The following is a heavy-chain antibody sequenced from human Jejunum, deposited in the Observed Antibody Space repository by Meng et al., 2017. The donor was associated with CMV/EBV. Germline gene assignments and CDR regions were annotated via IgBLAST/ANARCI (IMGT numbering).Heavy chain of an antibody. D-gene: IGHD2-21*02. CDR3: ARLRDEMSCGGDTCYYFDY. V-gene: IGHV4-31*02. CDR2: IFATGET. CDR1: RGSFY. Sequence: RGSFYWSWVRQQPGKGLEWMGYIFATGETYYNPSLEGRLAMSVDTFKNQFSLKLTSVTAADTAVYYCARLRDEMSCGGDTCYYFDYWGRGTLVTVSS. J-gene: IGHJ4*02.